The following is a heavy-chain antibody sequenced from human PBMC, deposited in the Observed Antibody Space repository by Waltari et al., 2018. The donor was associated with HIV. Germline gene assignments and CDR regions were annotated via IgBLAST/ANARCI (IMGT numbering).Heavy chain of an antibody. J-gene: IGHJ4*02. CDR2: IKGIGAKT. CDR1: GFTFSTYV. Sequence: EVQLLESGGGLVQPGGSLRLSCAASGFTFSTYVMTWVRQAPGKGLEWISRIKGIGAKTYEVDSVKGRFTISRDNSKNTLYLQMNSLRAEDTAVYHCAKALDIAATAFDAWGQGALVTVSS. CDR3: AKALDIAATAFDA. D-gene: IGHD6-13*01. V-gene: IGHV3-23*01.